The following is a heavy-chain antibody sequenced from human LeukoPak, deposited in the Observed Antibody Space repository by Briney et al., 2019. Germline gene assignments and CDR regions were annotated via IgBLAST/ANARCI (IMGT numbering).Heavy chain of an antibody. CDR3: ARLNKIVVVPAAVDY. CDR1: GGSISSSSYY. D-gene: IGHD2-2*01. CDR2: IYYSGST. Sequence: TSETLSLTCTVSGGSISSSSYYWGWIRQPPGKGLEWIGSIYYSGSTYYNPSLKSRVTISVDTSKNQFSLKLSSVTAADTAVYYCARLNKIVVVPAAVDYWGQGTLATVSS. V-gene: IGHV4-39*01. J-gene: IGHJ4*02.